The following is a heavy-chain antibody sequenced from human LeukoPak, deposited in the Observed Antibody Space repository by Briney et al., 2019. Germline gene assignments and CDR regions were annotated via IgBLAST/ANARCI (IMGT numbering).Heavy chain of an antibody. CDR3: ARLYCSGGNYYGAFDI. D-gene: IGHD2-15*01. CDR2: IHYSGST. CDR1: GGSISSRSYY. J-gene: IGHJ3*02. Sequence: SETLSLTCTVSGGSISSRSYYWGWIRQPPGKGLEWIGSIHYSGSTYYNPSLKSRLTISVDTSKNQFSLKLSSVTAADTAVYYCARLYCSGGNYYGAFDIWGQGTMVTVSS. V-gene: IGHV4-39*01.